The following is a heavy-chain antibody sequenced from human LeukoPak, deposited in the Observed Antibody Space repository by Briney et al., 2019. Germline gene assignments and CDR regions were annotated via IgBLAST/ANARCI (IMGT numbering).Heavy chain of an antibody. V-gene: IGHV4-31*11. CDR2: IYYSGST. J-gene: IGHJ4*02. CDR1: GGSISSGGYY. Sequence: SETLSLTCAVSGGSISSGGYYWSWIRQHPGKGLEWIGYIYYSGSTYYNPSLKSRVTISVDTSKNHFSLKLSSVAAADTAVYYCARGLVATLFHWGQGTLVTVSS. D-gene: IGHD5-12*01. CDR3: ARGLVATLFH.